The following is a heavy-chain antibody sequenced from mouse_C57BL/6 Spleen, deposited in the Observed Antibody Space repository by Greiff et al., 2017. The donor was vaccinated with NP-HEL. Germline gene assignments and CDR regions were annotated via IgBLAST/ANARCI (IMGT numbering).Heavy chain of an antibody. CDR1: GYAFSSYW. D-gene: IGHD1-1*01. CDR3: APFITTVVAPD. V-gene: IGHV1-80*01. J-gene: IGHJ2*01. CDR2: IYPGDGDT. Sequence: QVQLQQSGAELVKPGASVKISCKASGYAFSSYWMNGVKQRPGKGLEGIGQIYPGDGDTNYNGKFKGKATLTADKSSSTAYMQLSSLTSEDSAVYFCAPFITTVVAPDWGQGTTLTVSS.